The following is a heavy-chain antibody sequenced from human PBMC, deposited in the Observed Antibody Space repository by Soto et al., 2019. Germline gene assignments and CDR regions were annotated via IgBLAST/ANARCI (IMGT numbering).Heavy chain of an antibody. D-gene: IGHD3-10*01. Sequence: QVQLQESGPGLVKPSQTLSLTCTVSGGSISSGGYYWSWIRQHPGKGLEWIGYIYYSGSTYYNPSLKSRVTIAVDASKNQFSLKLSSVTAADTAVYYCARGVTMVRGVIHTPYFDYWGQGTLVTVSS. CDR2: IYYSGST. CDR3: ARGVTMVRGVIHTPYFDY. CDR1: GGSISSGGYY. J-gene: IGHJ4*02. V-gene: IGHV4-31*03.